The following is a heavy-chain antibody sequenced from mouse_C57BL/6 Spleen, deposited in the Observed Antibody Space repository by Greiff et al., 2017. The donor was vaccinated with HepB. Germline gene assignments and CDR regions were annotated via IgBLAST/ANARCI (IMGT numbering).Heavy chain of an antibody. CDR2: INPNNGGT. V-gene: IGHV1-22*01. D-gene: IGHD1-1*01. J-gene: IGHJ2*01. CDR1: GYTFTDYN. Sequence: VQLQQSGPELVKPGASAKMSCKASGYTFTDYNMHWVKQSHGKSLEWIGYINPNNGGTSYNQKFKGKATLTVNKSSSTAYMELRSLTSEDSAVYYCAYYYGSSWDYWGQGTTLTVSS. CDR3: AYYYGSSWDY.